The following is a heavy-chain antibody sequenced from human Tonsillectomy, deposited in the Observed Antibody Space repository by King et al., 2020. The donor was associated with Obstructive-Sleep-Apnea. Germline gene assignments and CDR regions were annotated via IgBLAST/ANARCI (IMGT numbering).Heavy chain of an antibody. CDR1: GFPFNGYT. Sequence: QLVQSGGGLVQPGGSLRLSCVASGFPFNGYTMMWVRQAPGKGLEWLAYISSSADSIYYGDSVKGRFTVSRDNAKNSLFLQMNSLRVEDTAVYYCARDGGRSYDNDYWGQGTPVTVSS. D-gene: IGHD3-10*01. CDR2: ISSSADSI. J-gene: IGHJ4*02. V-gene: IGHV3-48*01. CDR3: ARDGGRSYDNDY.